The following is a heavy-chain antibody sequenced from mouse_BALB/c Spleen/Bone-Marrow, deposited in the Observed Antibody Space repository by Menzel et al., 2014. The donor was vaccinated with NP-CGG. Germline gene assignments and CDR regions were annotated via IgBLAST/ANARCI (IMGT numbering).Heavy chain of an antibody. Sequence: EVKLMESGPELVKPGASVKMSCKASGYTFTAYVMHWVKQKPGQGLEWIGYINPYNDGTNYIEKFKGKATLTSDIPSSTAYMELSSLTSEDSAVYYCAREGWLLRFDYWGQGTTLTVSS. V-gene: IGHV1-14*01. CDR1: GYTFTAYV. CDR3: AREGWLLRFDY. D-gene: IGHD2-3*01. CDR2: INPYNDGT. J-gene: IGHJ2*01.